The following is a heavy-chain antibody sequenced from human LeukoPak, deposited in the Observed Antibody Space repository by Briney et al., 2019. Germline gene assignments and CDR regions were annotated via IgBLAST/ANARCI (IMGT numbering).Heavy chain of an antibody. Sequence: SETLSLTCTVSGVSISSSSYYWGWIRQPPGKGLEWIGSIYYSGSTYYNPSLKSRVTISVDTSKNQFSLKLSSVTAADTAVYYCARGDYGDPSGFDYWGQGTLVTVSS. V-gene: IGHV4-39*01. CDR3: ARGDYGDPSGFDY. CDR1: GVSISSSSYY. J-gene: IGHJ4*02. CDR2: IYYSGST. D-gene: IGHD4-17*01.